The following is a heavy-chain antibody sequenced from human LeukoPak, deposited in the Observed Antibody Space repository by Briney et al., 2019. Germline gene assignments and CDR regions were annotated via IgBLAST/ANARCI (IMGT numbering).Heavy chain of an antibody. V-gene: IGHV4-61*01. J-gene: IGHJ5*02. CDR1: GGSVSSGSYY. CDR3: ARGDCSGGSCYYEGNWFDP. Sequence: SETLSLTCTVSGGSVSSGSYYWSWIRQPPGKGLEWIGYIYYSGSTNYNPSLKSRVTISVDTSKNQFSLKPSSVTAADTAVYYCARGDCSGGSCYYEGNWFDPWGQGTLVTVSS. CDR2: IYYSGST. D-gene: IGHD2-15*01.